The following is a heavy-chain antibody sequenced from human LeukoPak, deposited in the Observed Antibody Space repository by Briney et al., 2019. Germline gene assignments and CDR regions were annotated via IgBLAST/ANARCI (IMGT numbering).Heavy chain of an antibody. CDR2: ISYDGSNK. CDR1: RFTVSSYG. Sequence: GGSLRLSCAASRFTVSSYGMHWVRQAPGKGLEWVAVISYDGSNKYYANSVKGRFTISRDNSKNTLYLQMNSLRAEDTAVYYCAKRMWQQLFTFDYWGQGTLVTVSS. CDR3: AKRMWQQLFTFDY. J-gene: IGHJ4*02. V-gene: IGHV3-30*18. D-gene: IGHD6-13*01.